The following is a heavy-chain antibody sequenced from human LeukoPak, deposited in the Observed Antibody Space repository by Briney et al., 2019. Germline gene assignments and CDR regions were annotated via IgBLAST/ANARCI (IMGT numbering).Heavy chain of an antibody. CDR3: ARVRGVYETAEFDY. J-gene: IGHJ4*02. CDR1: GDSITKYY. Sequence: SETLSLTCSVSGDSITKYYWTWIRQSPGKGLEWIGYLYSSGSFNYNPSLQSRVTMSLDASNNQFSLKVTSVTAADTAVYYCARVRGVYETAEFDYWGRGILVTVSS. D-gene: IGHD2/OR15-2a*01. V-gene: IGHV4-59*01. CDR2: LYSSGSF.